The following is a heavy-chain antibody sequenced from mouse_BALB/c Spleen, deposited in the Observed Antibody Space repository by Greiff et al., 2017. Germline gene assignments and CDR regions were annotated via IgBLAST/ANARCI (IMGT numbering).Heavy chain of an antibody. CDR2: ISYSGST. Sequence: EVNVVESGPSLVKPSQTLSLTCSVTGDSITSGYWNWIRKFPGNKLEYMGYISYSGSTYYNPSLKSRISITRDTSKNQYYLQLNSVTTEDTATYYCARSITTVVPYYAMDYWGQGTSVTVSS. CDR1: GDSITSGY. V-gene: IGHV3-8*02. CDR3: ARSITTVVPYYAMDY. J-gene: IGHJ4*01. D-gene: IGHD1-1*01.